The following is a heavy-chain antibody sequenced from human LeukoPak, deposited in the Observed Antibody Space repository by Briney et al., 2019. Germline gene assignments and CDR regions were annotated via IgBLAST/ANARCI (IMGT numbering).Heavy chain of an antibody. J-gene: IGHJ5*02. CDR2: IYYSGST. Sequence: PSETLSLTCTVSGGSISSYYWSWIRQPPGKGLEWIGYIYYSGSTNYNPSLKSRVTISVDTSKNQFSLKLSSVTAADTAVYYCARDSVYATNWFDPWGQGTPVTVSS. CDR3: ARDSVYATNWFDP. V-gene: IGHV4-59*12. CDR1: GGSISSYY. D-gene: IGHD5/OR15-5a*01.